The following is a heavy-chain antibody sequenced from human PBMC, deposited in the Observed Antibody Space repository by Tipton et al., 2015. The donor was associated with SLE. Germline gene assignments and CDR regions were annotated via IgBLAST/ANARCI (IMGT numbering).Heavy chain of an antibody. D-gene: IGHD3-10*01. V-gene: IGHV4-39*07. CDR1: GGSISSSSSYY. J-gene: IGHJ4*02. CDR2: IYFTGTT. CDR3: ARAPGLSWFRELLNYFDY. Sequence: TLSLTCAVYGGSISSSSSYYWAWIRQPPGKGVDWIGSIYFTGTTYYNPSLKSRVTISLDTSENQFSLKLSSVTAADTAVYYCARAPGLSWFRELLNYFDYWGQGTLVTVSS.